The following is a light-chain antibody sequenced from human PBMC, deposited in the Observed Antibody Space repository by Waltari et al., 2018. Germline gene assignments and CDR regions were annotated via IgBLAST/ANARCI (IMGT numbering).Light chain of an antibody. CDR1: SIASKS. V-gene: IGLV3-21*02. J-gene: IGLJ2*01. CDR3: QVWDTSNDHVV. CDR2: DDS. Sequence: SYVLTQPPSVSVAPGQTARITCGGNSIASKSVHWYQQKPGQAPFLVVYDDSDRPSGIPERFSGSNSGNMATLTISRVAAGDEADYYCQVWDTSNDHVVFGGGTKLTVL.